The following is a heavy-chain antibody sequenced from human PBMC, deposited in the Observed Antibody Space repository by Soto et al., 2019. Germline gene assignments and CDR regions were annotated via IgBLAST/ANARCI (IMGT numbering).Heavy chain of an antibody. CDR2: INPNSGGT. J-gene: IGHJ6*02. D-gene: IGHD5-18*01. V-gene: IGHV1-2*04. Sequence: AAVKVSCKASGYTFTGYYMHWVRQAPGQGLEWMGWINPNSGGTNYAQKFQGWVTMTRDTSISTAYMELSRLRSDDTAVYYCARGIQLWSYYYYCGMDVWGQGTTVIVSS. CDR1: GYTFTGYY. CDR3: ARGIQLWSYYYYCGMDV.